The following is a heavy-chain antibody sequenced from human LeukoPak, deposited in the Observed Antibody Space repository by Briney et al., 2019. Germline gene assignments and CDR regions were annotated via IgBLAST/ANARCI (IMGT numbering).Heavy chain of an antibody. CDR2: TNPNSGGT. CDR3: ASLTVHYDSSHPGAFDI. J-gene: IGHJ3*02. CDR1: GYTFTGHY. V-gene: IGHV1-2*02. Sequence: GASVKVSCKASGYTFTGHYIRWVRQAPGQGLEWMGWTNPNSGGTNYAQKFQGRVTMTRDTSISTAYMELSRLRSDDTAVYYCASLTVHYDSSHPGAFDIWGQGTMVTVSS. D-gene: IGHD3-22*01.